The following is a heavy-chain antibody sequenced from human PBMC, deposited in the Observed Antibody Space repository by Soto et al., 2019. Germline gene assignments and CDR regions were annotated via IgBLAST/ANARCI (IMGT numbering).Heavy chain of an antibody. Sequence: LSLTCAVSGYSISSGYYWGWIRQPPGKGLEWIGSIYHSGSTYYNPSLKSRVSISVDTSKNQFSLRLSSVTAADTAMYYCARRHSSSWYGLDYWGQGTLVTVSS. D-gene: IGHD6-13*01. J-gene: IGHJ4*02. V-gene: IGHV4-38-2*01. CDR3: ARRHSSSWYGLDY. CDR1: GYSISSGYY. CDR2: IYHSGST.